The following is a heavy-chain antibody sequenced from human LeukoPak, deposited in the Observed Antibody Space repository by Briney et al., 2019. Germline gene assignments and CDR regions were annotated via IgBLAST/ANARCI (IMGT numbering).Heavy chain of an antibody. CDR2: IYYSGST. Sequence: SETLSLTCTVSGGSISSGDYYWSWIRQPPGKGLEWIGYIYYSGSTYYNPSLKSRVTISVDTSENQFSLKLSSVTAADTAVYYCASHDYGDYGAYWGQGTLVTVSS. CDR1: GGSISSGDYY. J-gene: IGHJ4*02. V-gene: IGHV4-30-4*08. D-gene: IGHD4-17*01. CDR3: ASHDYGDYGAY.